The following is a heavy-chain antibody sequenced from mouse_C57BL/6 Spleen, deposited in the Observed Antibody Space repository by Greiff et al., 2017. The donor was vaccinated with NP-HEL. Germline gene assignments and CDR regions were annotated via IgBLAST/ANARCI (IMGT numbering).Heavy chain of an antibody. Sequence: VQLQQSGPELVKPGASVKISCKASGYAFSSSWMNWVKQRPGKGLEWIGRIYPGDGDTNYNGKFKGKATLTADKSSSTAYMQLSSLTSEDSAVYFCARKNHYYGSAMDYWGQGTSVTVSS. D-gene: IGHD1-1*01. CDR3: ARKNHYYGSAMDY. J-gene: IGHJ4*01. CDR2: IYPGDGDT. CDR1: GYAFSSSW. V-gene: IGHV1-82*01.